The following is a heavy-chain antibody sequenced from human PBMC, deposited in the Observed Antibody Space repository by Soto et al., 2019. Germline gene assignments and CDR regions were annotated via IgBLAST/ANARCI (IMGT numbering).Heavy chain of an antibody. CDR1: GFTFSDYY. Sequence: GGSLRLSCAASGFTFSDYYMSWIRQAPGKGLEWVSYISSSGSTIYYADSVKGRFTISRDNAKNSLYLQMNSLRAEDTAVYYCARAVDTAMAYYFFDYWGQGTLVTVSS. CDR2: ISSSGSTI. J-gene: IGHJ4*02. CDR3: ARAVDTAMAYYFFDY. D-gene: IGHD5-18*01. V-gene: IGHV3-11*01.